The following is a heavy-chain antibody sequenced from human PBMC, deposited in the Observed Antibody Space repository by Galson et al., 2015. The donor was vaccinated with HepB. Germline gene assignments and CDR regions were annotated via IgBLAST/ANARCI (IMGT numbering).Heavy chain of an antibody. V-gene: IGHV3-11*01. J-gene: IGHJ5*02. CDR2: ISYTTNTI. Sequence: SLRLSCAASGFTFSEYYMSWMRQAPGKGLEWVSYISYTTNTIHYADSVKGRFPISRANAKNSLFLQMNSLRPDDTAIYYFACVGPPCRGRRANWCDPWGQGTLVTVSS. CDR1: GFTFSEYY. D-gene: IGHD1-26*01. CDR3: ACVGPPCRGRRANWCDP.